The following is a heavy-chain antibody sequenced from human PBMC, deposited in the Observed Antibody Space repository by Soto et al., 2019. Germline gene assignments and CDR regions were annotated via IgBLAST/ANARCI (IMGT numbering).Heavy chain of an antibody. J-gene: IGHJ5*02. Sequence: EVQLVESGGGLVKPGRSLRLSCTASGFTFGDYAMSWFRQAPGKGLEWVGFIRSKAYGGTTQYAASVKGRFTISRDDSKSIAYLKMNSLKTEDTAVYYCTTNYYDGSGYDNWFDPWGQGTLVTVSS. V-gene: IGHV3-49*05. CDR1: GFTFGDYA. CDR3: TTNYYDGSGYDNWFDP. D-gene: IGHD3-22*01. CDR2: IRSKAYGGTT.